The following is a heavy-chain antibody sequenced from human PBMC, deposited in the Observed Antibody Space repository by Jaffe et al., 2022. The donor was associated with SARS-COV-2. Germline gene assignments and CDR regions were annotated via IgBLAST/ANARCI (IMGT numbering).Heavy chain of an antibody. CDR1: GGSISSGSYN. V-gene: IGHV4-61*02. J-gene: IGHJ6*02. Sequence: QVQLQESGPGLVKPSETLSLTCTVSGGSISSGSYNWSWIRQPAGKGLECIGRIYTNGSTNYNPSLKSRVTISVDTSKNQFSLKLSSVTAADTAVYYCARHATPGNGMDVWGQGTTVTVSS. D-gene: IGHD1-26*01. CDR2: IYTNGST. CDR3: ARHATPGNGMDV.